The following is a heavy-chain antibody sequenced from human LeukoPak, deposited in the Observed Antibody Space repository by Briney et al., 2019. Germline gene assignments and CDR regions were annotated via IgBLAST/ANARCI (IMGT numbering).Heavy chain of an antibody. J-gene: IGHJ4*02. CDR3: ARDPDSSAFDY. CDR1: GFNFGTYW. D-gene: IGHD2-15*01. CDR2: IKYDDTVK. V-gene: IGHV3-7*01. Sequence: GGSLRLSCTAAGFNFGTYWMSWVRQSPEKGLEFVANIKYDDTVKNYVDSVKGRFTISRDNPSNSVYLQMDSLRPEDTALYYCARDPDSSAFDYWGQGAQVTVSS.